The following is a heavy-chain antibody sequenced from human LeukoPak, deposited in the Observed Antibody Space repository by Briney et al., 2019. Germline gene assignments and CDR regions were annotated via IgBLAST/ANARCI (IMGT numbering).Heavy chain of an antibody. CDR3: ARTYCGGDCYYNYFDY. V-gene: IGHV5-51*01. Sequence: GESLKISCKGSGYSFTTYWIGWVRQMPGKGLEWMGTIYPGDSDTRYSPSFQGQVTISADKSISTAYLQWSSLRASDTAMYYCARTYCGGDCYYNYFDYWGQGTLVTVSS. CDR2: IYPGDSDT. CDR1: GYSFTTYW. D-gene: IGHD2-21*02. J-gene: IGHJ4*02.